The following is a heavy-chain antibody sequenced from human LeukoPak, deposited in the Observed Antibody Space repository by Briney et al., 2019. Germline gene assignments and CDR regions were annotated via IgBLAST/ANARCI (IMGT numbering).Heavy chain of an antibody. CDR3: ARYGNGAWLGHYAFDM. CDR1: GFTFSSYS. J-gene: IGHJ3*02. V-gene: IGHV3-21*01. CDR2: ISSSSSYT. Sequence: PGGSLRLSCAASGFTFSSYSMNWVRQAPGKGLEWVSSISSSSSYTYYADSVKGRFTISRDNAKNSLYLQMNSLKAEDTAVYYCARYGNGAWLGHYAFDMWGQGTMVTVSS. D-gene: IGHD6-19*01.